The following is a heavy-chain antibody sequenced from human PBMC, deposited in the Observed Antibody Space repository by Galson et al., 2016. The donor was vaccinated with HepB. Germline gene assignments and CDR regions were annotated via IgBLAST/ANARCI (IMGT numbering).Heavy chain of an antibody. CDR3: TTDLDRAPLYDYVWGSYRPDY. CDR1: GFTFSSYS. V-gene: IGHV3-15*07. CDR2: IKSKTDGGTT. J-gene: IGHJ4*02. Sequence: SLRLSCAASGFTFSSYSMHWVRQAPGKGLEWVGRIKSKTDGGTTDYAAPVKGRFTISRDDSKNTLYLQMNSLKTEDTAVYYCTTDLDRAPLYDYVWGSYRPDYWGQGTLVTVSS. D-gene: IGHD3-16*02.